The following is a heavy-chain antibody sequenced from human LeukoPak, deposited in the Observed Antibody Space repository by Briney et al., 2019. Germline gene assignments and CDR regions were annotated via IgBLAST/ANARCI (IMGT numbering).Heavy chain of an antibody. CDR2: IYYSGST. CDR1: GGSISSYY. CDR3: ARGATYYDFWSGYPVESYFDY. J-gene: IGHJ4*02. Sequence: SETLSLTCTVSGGSISSYYWSWIRQPPGKGLEWNGYIYYSGSTNYNPSLKSRVTISVDTSKNQFSLKLSSVTAADTAVYYCARGATYYDFWSGYPVESYFDYWGQGTLVTVSS. V-gene: IGHV4-59*01. D-gene: IGHD3-3*01.